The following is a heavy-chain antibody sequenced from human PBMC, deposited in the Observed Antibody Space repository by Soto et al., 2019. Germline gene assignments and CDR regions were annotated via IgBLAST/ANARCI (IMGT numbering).Heavy chain of an antibody. V-gene: IGHV1-69*13. J-gene: IGHJ4*02. CDR3: ASGYYYDSSGYYYVHPFDY. Sequence: ASVKVSCKASGGTFSSYAISWVRQAPGQGLEWMGGIIPIFGTANYAQKFQGRVTITADESTSTAYMELSGLRSEDTAVYYCASGYYYDSSGYYYVHPFDYWGQGTLVTVSS. CDR2: IIPIFGTA. CDR1: GGTFSSYA. D-gene: IGHD3-22*01.